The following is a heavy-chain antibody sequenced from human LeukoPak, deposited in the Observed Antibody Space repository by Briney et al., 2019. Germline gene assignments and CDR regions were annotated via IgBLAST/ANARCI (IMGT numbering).Heavy chain of an antibody. V-gene: IGHV3-23*01. J-gene: IGHJ4*02. Sequence: GGSLRLSCAASGFTFSSYGMSWVRQAPGKGLEWVSAISGSGGSTYYADSVKGRFTISRDNSKNTLYLQMNSLRAEDTAVYYCAKDPAVHYDILTGYYYEDYWGQGTLVTVSS. D-gene: IGHD3-9*01. CDR1: GFTFSSYG. CDR2: ISGSGGST. CDR3: AKDPAVHYDILTGYYYEDY.